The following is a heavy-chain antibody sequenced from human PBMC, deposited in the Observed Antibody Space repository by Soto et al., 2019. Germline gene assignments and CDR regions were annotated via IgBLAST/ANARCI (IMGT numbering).Heavy chain of an antibody. Sequence: PGGSLRLSCAASGFTFSSYSMNWVRQAPGKGLEWVSSISSSSSYIYYADSVKGRFTISRDNAKNSLYLQMNSLRAEDTAVYYCARGSIWEWYFDLWGRGTLVTVSS. CDR2: ISSSSSYI. CDR3: ARGSIWEWYFDL. J-gene: IGHJ2*01. CDR1: GFTFSSYS. D-gene: IGHD1-26*01. V-gene: IGHV3-21*01.